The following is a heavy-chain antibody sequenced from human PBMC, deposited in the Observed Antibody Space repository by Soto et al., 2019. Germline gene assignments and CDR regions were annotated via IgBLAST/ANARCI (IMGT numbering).Heavy chain of an antibody. V-gene: IGHV4-59*01. Sequence: SETLSLTCTVSSDSISSYYWSWTRQPPGKRLEWIGYISYSGSTDYNPSLKSRVTISGDTSKNQFSLKVSSVTAADTAVYYCARGTSWQLPFDYWGQGTLVTVSS. D-gene: IGHD6-13*01. CDR1: SDSISSYY. J-gene: IGHJ4*02. CDR3: ARGTSWQLPFDY. CDR2: ISYSGST.